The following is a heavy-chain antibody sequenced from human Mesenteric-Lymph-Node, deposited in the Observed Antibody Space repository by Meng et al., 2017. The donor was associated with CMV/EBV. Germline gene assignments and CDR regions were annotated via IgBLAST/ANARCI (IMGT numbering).Heavy chain of an antibody. CDR2: IKQDGSEK. J-gene: IGHJ4*02. D-gene: IGHD3-10*01. CDR1: GFTFSSYW. CDR3: ASGITINY. Sequence: GESLKISCAASGFTFSSYWMSWVRQAPGKGLEWVANIKQDGSEKYYVDSVKGRFTISRDNAKNSLYLQMNSLRAEDTAVYYCASGITINYWGQGTLVTVSS. V-gene: IGHV3-7*01.